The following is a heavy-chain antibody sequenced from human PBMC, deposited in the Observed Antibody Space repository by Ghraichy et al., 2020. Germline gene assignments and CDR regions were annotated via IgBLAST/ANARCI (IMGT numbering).Heavy chain of an antibody. D-gene: IGHD4-17*01. CDR1: GFTFSTDA. Sequence: GGSLRLSCAASGFTFSTDAMSWVRQAPGKGLEWVSGISNDGVTTYYAGSVRGRFTISRDNSKSMLFLQMSDLGADDSATYYCAEGRGGGVMTPVTPYYFDSWGQGTLVNVSS. V-gene: IGHV3-23*01. CDR3: AEGRGGGVMTPVTPYYFDS. CDR2: ISNDGVTT. J-gene: IGHJ4*02.